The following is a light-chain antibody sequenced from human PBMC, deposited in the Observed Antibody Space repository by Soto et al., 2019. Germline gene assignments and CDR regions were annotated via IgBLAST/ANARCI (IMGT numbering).Light chain of an antibody. CDR1: QNINVW. V-gene: IGKV1-5*03. CDR2: KAS. J-gene: IGKJ1*01. Sequence: DIQMTQSPSTLSASVGDRVTITCRASQNINVWLAWYQLKPGKAPKRLISKASSLESGVPSRISASGSGTEFTLTIRSLQPDEFTTYYCQHYLTAATFGQGTKVEIK. CDR3: QHYLTAAT.